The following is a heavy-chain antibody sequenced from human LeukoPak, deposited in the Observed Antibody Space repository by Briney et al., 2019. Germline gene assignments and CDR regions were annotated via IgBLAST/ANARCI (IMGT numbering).Heavy chain of an antibody. Sequence: SETLSLTCTVSGGSFSTNDYFWHWLRQPAGKGLEWIGRIYSSGTTHYNPSLNGRVTMSMDTSKNQFSLKLTSATAADTAVYFCASYRDDYSHVPHTLNIWGQGTMVTVSS. J-gene: IGHJ3*02. V-gene: IGHV4-61*02. CDR3: ASYRDDYSHVPHTLNI. D-gene: IGHD5-24*01. CDR1: GGSFSTNDYF. CDR2: IYSSGTT.